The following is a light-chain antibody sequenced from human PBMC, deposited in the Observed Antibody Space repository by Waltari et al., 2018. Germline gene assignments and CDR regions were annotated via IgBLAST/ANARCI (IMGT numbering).Light chain of an antibody. CDR3: QAWNTFIL. J-gene: IGLJ2*01. V-gene: IGLV3-1*01. CDR1: KLGDAY. CDR2: QDT. Sequence: SSELSQPPSISVSPGQTASIICSGAKLGDAYTSWSQPKPGQSPLLIIYQDTKRPSGIPERVAGSNSGNTATLTISGTQPLDEADYYCQAWNTFILFGGGTKLTVL.